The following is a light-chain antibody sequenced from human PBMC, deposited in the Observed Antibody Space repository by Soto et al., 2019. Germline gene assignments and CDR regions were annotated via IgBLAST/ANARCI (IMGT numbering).Light chain of an antibody. CDR2: DVS. J-gene: IGKJ1*01. CDR3: QQYSNWPSWT. V-gene: IGKV1-5*01. CDR1: QSISGW. Sequence: DIQMTQSPSTLSASVGYRFTITCRASQSISGWLAWYQQKPGKAPKLLIYDVSSLESGVPSRFSGSGSGTEFTLTIRSLQSEDFAVYYCQQYSNWPSWTFGQGTKVDIK.